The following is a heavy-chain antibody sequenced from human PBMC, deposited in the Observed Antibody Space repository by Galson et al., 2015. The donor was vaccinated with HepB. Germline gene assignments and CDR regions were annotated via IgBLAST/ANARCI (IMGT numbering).Heavy chain of an antibody. J-gene: IGHJ4*02. Sequence: TLSLTCTVSGGSISSGSYYWSWIRQPAGKGLEWIGRIYTSGSTNYNPSLKSRVTMSGDTSKNQFSLKLSSVTAADTAVYYCARGNGPGTTAIDYWGQGTLVTVSS. D-gene: IGHD4-17*01. CDR2: IYTSGST. V-gene: IGHV4-61*02. CDR3: ARGNGPGTTAIDY. CDR1: GGSISSGSYY.